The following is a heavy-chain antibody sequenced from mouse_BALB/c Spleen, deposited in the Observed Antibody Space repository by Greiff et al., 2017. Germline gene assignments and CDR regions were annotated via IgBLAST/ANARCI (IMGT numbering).Heavy chain of an antibody. J-gene: IGHJ4*01. CDR1: GFTFNTYA. CDR3: VRHANYYYGSSGAMDY. V-gene: IGHV10-1*02. CDR2: IRSKSNNYAT. Sequence: EVKVVESGGGLVQPKGSLKLSCAASGFTFNTYAMNWVRQAPGKGLEWVARIRSKSNNYATYYADSVKDRFTISRDDSQSMLYLQMNNLKTEDTAMYYCVRHANYYYGSSGAMDYWGQGTSVTVSS. D-gene: IGHD1-1*01.